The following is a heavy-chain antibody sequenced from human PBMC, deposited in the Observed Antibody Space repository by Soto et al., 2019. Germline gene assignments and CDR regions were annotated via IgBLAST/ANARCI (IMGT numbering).Heavy chain of an antibody. J-gene: IGHJ6*02. D-gene: IGHD3-22*01. V-gene: IGHV3-13*01. CDR1: GFTFSSYD. CDR2: IGTAGDT. CDR3: AREVRHYYDSSGYYRGPYYYYGMDV. Sequence: GGSLRLSCAASGFTFSSYDMHWVRQAPGKGLEWVSAIGTAGDTYYPGSVKGRFTISRENAKNSLYLQMNSLRAEDTAVYYCAREVRHYYDSSGYYRGPYYYYGMDVWGQGTTVTVSS.